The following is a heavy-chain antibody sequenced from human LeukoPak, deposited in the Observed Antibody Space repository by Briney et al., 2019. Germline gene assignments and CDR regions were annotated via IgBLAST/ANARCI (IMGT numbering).Heavy chain of an antibody. CDR2: IYSGGST. CDR1: GFTVSSNY. V-gene: IGHV3-66*02. CDR3: ARFYYMDV. J-gene: IGHJ6*03. Sequence: GGSLRLSCAASGFTVSSNYMGWVRQAPGKGLEWVSVIYSGGSTYYADSVKGRFTISRDSSKNTLYLQMNSLRPEDTAVYYCARFYYMDVWGKGTTVTVSS.